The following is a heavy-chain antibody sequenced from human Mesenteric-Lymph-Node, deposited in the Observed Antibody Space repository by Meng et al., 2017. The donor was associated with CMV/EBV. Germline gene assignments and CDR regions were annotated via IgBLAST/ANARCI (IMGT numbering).Heavy chain of an antibody. CDR1: GFTLSSFE. CDR2: ISSSGDTI. CDR3: AKGSCYTTSCYTTTGYYHYGMDV. D-gene: IGHD3-10*01. Sequence: GESLRLSCGASGFTLSSFEMNWVRQTPGKGLEWVAYISSSGDTISYADSVKGRFTISRDNAKNSLYLQMNSLRAEDTAVYYCAKGSCYTTSCYTTTGYYHYGMDVWGQGTTVTVSS. V-gene: IGHV3-48*03. J-gene: IGHJ6*02.